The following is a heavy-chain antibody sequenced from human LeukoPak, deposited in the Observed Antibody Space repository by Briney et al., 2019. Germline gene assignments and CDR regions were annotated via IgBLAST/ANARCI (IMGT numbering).Heavy chain of an antibody. CDR2: INPNSGGT. CDR3: ARAQEDYYDSSGYEY. V-gene: IGHV1-2*02. D-gene: IGHD3-22*01. J-gene: IGHJ4*02. Sequence: ASVKVSCKASGYTFTSYYMHWVRQAPGQGLEWMGWINPNSGGTNYAQKFQGRVTMTRDTSISTAYMELSRLRSDDTAVYYCARAQEDYYDSSGYEYWGQGTLVTVSS. CDR1: GYTFTSYY.